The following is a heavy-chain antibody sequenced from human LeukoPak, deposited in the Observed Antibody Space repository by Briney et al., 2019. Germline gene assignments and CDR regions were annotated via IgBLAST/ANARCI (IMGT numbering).Heavy chain of an antibody. V-gene: IGHV3-21*01. J-gene: IGHJ4*02. CDR3: ARDPIAVVGGGSFDY. D-gene: IGHD6-19*01. CDR1: GFTFSSYS. Sequence: GGSLRLSCAASGFTFSSYSMNWVRQAPGKGLQWVSSVSSSGAKTYYADSVKGRVTISRDNAKNSYYLEMNSLVAEDTAVYYCARDPIAVVGGGSFDYWGQGILVTVSS. CDR2: VSSSGAKT.